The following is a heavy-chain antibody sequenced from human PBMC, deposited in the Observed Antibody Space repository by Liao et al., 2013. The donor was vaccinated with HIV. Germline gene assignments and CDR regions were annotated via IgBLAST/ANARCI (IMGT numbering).Heavy chain of an antibody. CDR3: ARDLRVGSYYGDAFDI. CDR2: IYPTGST. D-gene: IGHD1-26*01. J-gene: IGHJ3*02. CDR1: GGSISSYY. Sequence: QVQLQESGPGLVKPSETLSLTCTVSGGSISSYYWSWVRQPAGKGLEWIGRIYPTGSTNYNPSLKSRVTMSVDTPKNQFSLMLSSVTAADTAVYYCARDLRVGSYYGDAFDIWGRRDEWSPSL. V-gene: IGHV4-4*07.